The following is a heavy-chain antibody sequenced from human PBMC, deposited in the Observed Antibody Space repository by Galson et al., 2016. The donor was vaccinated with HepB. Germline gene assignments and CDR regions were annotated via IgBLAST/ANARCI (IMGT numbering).Heavy chain of an antibody. CDR1: GFTFRSYA. V-gene: IGHV3-23*01. Sequence: SLRLSCAASGFTFRSYAMSWVRQAPGKGLEWVSAISGSGGSTYYADSVKGRFTISRDNSKNTPYLQMNSLRAKDTAVYYCVQGSTAPAVWGKGTTVTVSS. D-gene: IGHD1-26*01. J-gene: IGHJ6*04. CDR3: VQGSTAPAV. CDR2: ISGSGGST.